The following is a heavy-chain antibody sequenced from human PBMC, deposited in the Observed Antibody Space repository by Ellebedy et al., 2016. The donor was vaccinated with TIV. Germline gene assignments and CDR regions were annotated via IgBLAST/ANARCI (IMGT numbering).Heavy chain of an antibody. D-gene: IGHD4-17*01. CDR1: GGTFSSYA. V-gene: IGHV1-69*13. Sequence: SVKVSCXASGGTFSSYAISWVRQAPGQGLEWMGGIIPIFGTANYAQKFQGRVTITADESTSTAYMELSSLRSEDTAVYYCARGPLDGDYHYYYGMDVWGQGTTVTVSS. CDR2: IIPIFGTA. CDR3: ARGPLDGDYHYYYGMDV. J-gene: IGHJ6*02.